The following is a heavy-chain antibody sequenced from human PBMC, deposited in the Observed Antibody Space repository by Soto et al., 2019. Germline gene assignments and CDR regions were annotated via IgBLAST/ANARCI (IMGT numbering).Heavy chain of an antibody. CDR3: ARAQLLPHDALDA. D-gene: IGHD2-2*01. J-gene: IGHJ3*01. V-gene: IGHV3-74*01. CDR2: INGDGSST. Sequence: GGSLRLSCAASGFTFSNFWMHWVRQAPGKGPVWVSRINGDGSSTSHADSVKGRFTISRDNAENTLFLQMSGLRAEDTAVYYCARAQLLPHDALDAWGRGTVVTVSS. CDR1: GFTFSNFW.